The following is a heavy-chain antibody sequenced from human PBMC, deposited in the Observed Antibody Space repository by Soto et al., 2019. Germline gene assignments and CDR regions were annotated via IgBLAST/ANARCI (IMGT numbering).Heavy chain of an antibody. Sequence: QVQLVESGGGVVQPGRSLRLSCAASGFTFSSYGMHWVRQAPGKGLEWVAVISYDGSNKYDADSEKGRFTISRDNSKNTLYLQMNSRRAEGAAVYYCSKDTTAGCFDYWGQGTLVPVSS. CDR2: ISYDGSNK. J-gene: IGHJ4*02. CDR1: GFTFSSYG. CDR3: SKDTTAGCFDY. V-gene: IGHV3-30*18. D-gene: IGHD2-2*01.